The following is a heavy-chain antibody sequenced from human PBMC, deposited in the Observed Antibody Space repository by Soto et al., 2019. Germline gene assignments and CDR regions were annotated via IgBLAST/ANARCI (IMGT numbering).Heavy chain of an antibody. J-gene: IGHJ4*02. CDR1: GFTFEDYG. CDR3: VRVKEDSNSGSYWAFDY. V-gene: IGHV3-9*01. D-gene: IGHD3-10*01. CDR2: ISWKSATI. Sequence: GGSLRLSCTASGFTFEDYGMHWVRQAPGKGLEWVSGISWKSATIVYADSVKGRFTISRDNARNSLYLQMNSLRAEDTALYYCVRVKEDSNSGSYWAFDYWGQGTQVTVSS.